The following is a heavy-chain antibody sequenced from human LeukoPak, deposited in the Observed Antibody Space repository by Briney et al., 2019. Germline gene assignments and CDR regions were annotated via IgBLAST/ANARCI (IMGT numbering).Heavy chain of an antibody. Sequence: GASVKVSCKVPGYTLTELSMHWVRQAPGKGLEWMGGFDPEDGETIYAQKFQGRVTMTEDTSTDTAYMELSSLRSEDTAVYYCATALQYYYDSSGYSKYNWFDPWGQGTLVTVSS. J-gene: IGHJ5*02. CDR2: FDPEDGET. D-gene: IGHD3-22*01. CDR3: ATALQYYYDSSGYSKYNWFDP. V-gene: IGHV1-24*01. CDR1: GYTLTELS.